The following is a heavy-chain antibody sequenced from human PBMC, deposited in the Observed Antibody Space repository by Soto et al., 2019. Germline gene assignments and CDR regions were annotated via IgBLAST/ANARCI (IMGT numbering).Heavy chain of an antibody. CDR1: GFTFSSYA. Sequence: QVQLVESGGGVVQPGRSLRLSCAASGFTFSSYAMHWVRQAPGKGLEWVAVISYDGSNKYYADSVKGRFTISRDNSTNTLYLQMNSLRGEDTAVYYCARAYEGDYFVYWGQGTLVTVSS. D-gene: IGHD3-16*01. V-gene: IGHV3-30-3*01. J-gene: IGHJ4*02. CDR3: ARAYEGDYFVY. CDR2: ISYDGSNK.